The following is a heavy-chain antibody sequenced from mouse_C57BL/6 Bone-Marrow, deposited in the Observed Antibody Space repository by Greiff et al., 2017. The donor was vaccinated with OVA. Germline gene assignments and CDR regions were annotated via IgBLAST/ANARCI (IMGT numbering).Heavy chain of an antibody. CDR3: ARKENPLGTMDY. V-gene: IGHV2-2*01. CDR2: IWSGGIT. CDR1: GFSLSTFG. J-gene: IGHJ4*01. Sequence: VHLVESGPGLVQPSQSLSITCTVSGFSLSTFGIHWVRQSPGKGLEWLGVIWSGGITDYNAAFISRLSISRDNSKSQVFFKMSSLHADDTAIYYCARKENPLGTMDYWGQGTSVTVSS.